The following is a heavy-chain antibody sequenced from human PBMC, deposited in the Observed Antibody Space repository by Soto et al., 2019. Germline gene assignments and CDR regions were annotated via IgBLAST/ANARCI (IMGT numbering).Heavy chain of an antibody. D-gene: IGHD6-13*01. CDR2: IIPIFGTA. Sequence: GXSVKVSCKASGGTFSSYAISWVRQAPGQGLEWMGGIIPIFGTANYAQKFQGRVTITADESTSTAYMELSSLRSEDTAVYYCARDRNSREAAGLNWFDPWGQGTLVTVSS. CDR3: ARDRNSREAAGLNWFDP. V-gene: IGHV1-69*13. CDR1: GGTFSSYA. J-gene: IGHJ5*02.